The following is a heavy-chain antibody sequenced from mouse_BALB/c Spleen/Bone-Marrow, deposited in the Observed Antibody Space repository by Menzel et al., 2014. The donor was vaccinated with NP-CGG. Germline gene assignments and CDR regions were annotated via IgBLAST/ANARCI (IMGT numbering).Heavy chain of an antibody. CDR1: GYAFNNYL. D-gene: IGHD4-1*01. V-gene: IGHV1-54*01. Sequence: QVQLKESGAELVRPGTSVKVSCKASGYAFNNYLIEWVKQRPGQGLEWIGVINPGSGGTKYNEKFKGKATLTADKSSSTAYMQLSSLTSDDSAVYSCARCLTGTSAMDYWVQGTSVTVSS. CDR2: INPGSGGT. CDR3: ARCLTGTSAMDY. J-gene: IGHJ4*01.